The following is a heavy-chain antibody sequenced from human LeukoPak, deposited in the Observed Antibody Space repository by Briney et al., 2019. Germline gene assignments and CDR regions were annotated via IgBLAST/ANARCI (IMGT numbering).Heavy chain of an antibody. CDR2: IYTSGST. CDR1: GGSISSGSYY. Sequence: PSETLSLTCTVSGGSISSGSYYWSWIRQPAGKGLEWIGRIYTSGSTNYNPSLKSRVTISVDTSKNQFSLKLSSVTAADTAVYYCARDEYYYDSSGYYGSYYYNMDVWGKGTTVTVSS. V-gene: IGHV4-61*02. D-gene: IGHD3-22*01. CDR3: ARDEYYYDSSGYYGSYYYNMDV. J-gene: IGHJ6*03.